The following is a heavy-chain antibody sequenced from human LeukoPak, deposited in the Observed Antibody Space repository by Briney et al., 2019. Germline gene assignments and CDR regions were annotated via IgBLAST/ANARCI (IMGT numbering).Heavy chain of an antibody. J-gene: IGHJ4*02. Sequence: GGSLRLSCTASGFTFSSYGMNWVRQAPGKGLEWVSGITGRGEHIFYAGSVKGRFTISRDNSKNTLYLQMNSLRAEDTAVYYCARALNYNLGSWGQGTLVTVSS. CDR2: ITGRGEHI. D-gene: IGHD5-24*01. CDR1: GFTFSSYG. V-gene: IGHV3-23*01. CDR3: ARALNYNLGS.